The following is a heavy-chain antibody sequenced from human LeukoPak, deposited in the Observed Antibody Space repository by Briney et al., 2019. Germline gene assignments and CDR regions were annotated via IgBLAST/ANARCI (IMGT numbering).Heavy chain of an antibody. CDR3: AHSLWFGDLLPYFDY. CDR1: GFSLSTSGVD. J-gene: IGHJ4*02. D-gene: IGHD3-10*01. V-gene: IGHV2-5*02. Sequence: SGPTLVNPTQTLTLTCTFSGFSLSTSGVDVGWIRQPPGKALEWLALVYWDDDKRYSPSLKSRLTITKDTSKNQVVLTMTNMDPVDTATYYCAHSLWFGDLLPYFDYWGQGTLVTVSS. CDR2: VYWDDDK.